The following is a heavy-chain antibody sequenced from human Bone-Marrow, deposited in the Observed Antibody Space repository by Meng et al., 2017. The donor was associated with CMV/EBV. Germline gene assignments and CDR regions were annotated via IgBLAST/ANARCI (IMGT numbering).Heavy chain of an antibody. V-gene: IGHV3-7*01. CDR3: ARDDILWWPGGWFDP. CDR1: GFTFSSNW. D-gene: IGHD2-21*01. Sequence: GESLKISCAASGFTFSSNWMTWVRQAPGKGLEWVANIKPDGSEVHYGDSVMGRLTISRDNAKNSLYLQMNSLRAEDTAVYYCARDDILWWPGGWFDPWGQGTLVTVSS. J-gene: IGHJ5*02. CDR2: IKPDGSEV.